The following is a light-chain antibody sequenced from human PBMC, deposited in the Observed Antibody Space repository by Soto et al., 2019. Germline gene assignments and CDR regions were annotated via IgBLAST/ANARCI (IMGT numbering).Light chain of an antibody. CDR1: QSVGSN. Sequence: EIVMTQSPATLSVSPGERATLSCRASQSVGSNLAWYQQKPGQAPRLLIYGASTRATGIPARFSGSGSGTQFTLIISSLQSEDFPIYFCQQYNNWPPDRTFGQGTKVEIK. V-gene: IGKV3-15*01. J-gene: IGKJ1*01. CDR3: QQYNNWPPDRT. CDR2: GAS.